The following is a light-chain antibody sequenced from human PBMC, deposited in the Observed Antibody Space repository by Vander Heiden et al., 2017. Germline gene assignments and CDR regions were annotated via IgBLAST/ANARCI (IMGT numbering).Light chain of an antibody. Sequence: DIQMTQSPPSVSASVGDRATITCRASQGISSCLAWYQQKPGKAPKLLIYAASSLQSGVPSGFSGSGSGTDFTLTISSLQPEDFATYYCQQANSFPANTFGQGTKLEIK. V-gene: IGKV1-12*01. CDR3: QQANSFPANT. CDR2: AAS. CDR1: QGISSC. J-gene: IGKJ2*01.